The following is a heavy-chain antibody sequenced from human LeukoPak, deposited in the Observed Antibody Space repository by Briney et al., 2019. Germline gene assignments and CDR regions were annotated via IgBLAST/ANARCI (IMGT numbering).Heavy chain of an antibody. V-gene: IGHV3-7*01. CDR3: ARAGPELPRAVALDY. CDR2: IKQDGSEK. CDR1: GFTFSSYW. Sequence: PGGSLRLSCAASGFTFSSYWMSWVRQAPGKGLEWVANIKQDGSEKYYVDSVKGRFTISRDNAKNSLYLQMNSLRAEDTAVYYCARAGPELPRAVALDYWGQGTLVTVSS. D-gene: IGHD6-19*01. J-gene: IGHJ4*02.